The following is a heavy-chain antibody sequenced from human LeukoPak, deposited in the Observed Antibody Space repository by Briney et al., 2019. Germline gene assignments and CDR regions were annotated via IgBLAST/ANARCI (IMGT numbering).Heavy chain of an antibody. V-gene: IGHV4-38-2*01. CDR1: GYSISSGYY. D-gene: IGHD2-2*01. CDR3: ARLMARLVVPADDDY. Sequence: SETLSLTCAVSGYSISSGYYWGWIRQPPRKGLEWIGSIYHSGSTYYNPSLKSRVTISVDTSKNQFSLKLSSVTAADTAVYYCARLMARLVVPADDDYWGQGTLVTVSS. CDR2: IYHSGST. J-gene: IGHJ4*02.